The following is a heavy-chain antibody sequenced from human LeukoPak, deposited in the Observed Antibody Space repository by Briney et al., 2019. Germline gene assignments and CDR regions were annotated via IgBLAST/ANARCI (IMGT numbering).Heavy chain of an antibody. V-gene: IGHV3-9*01. Sequence: GGSLRLSCAASGFTFDDYAMHWVRQAPGKGLEWVSGISWNSGSIGYADSVKGRFTISRDNAKNSLYLQMNSLRAEDTALYYCAKVNYYYDKRGYFDYWGQGTLVIVSS. D-gene: IGHD3-22*01. CDR3: AKVNYYYDKRGYFDY. CDR2: ISWNSGSI. CDR1: GFTFDDYA. J-gene: IGHJ4*02.